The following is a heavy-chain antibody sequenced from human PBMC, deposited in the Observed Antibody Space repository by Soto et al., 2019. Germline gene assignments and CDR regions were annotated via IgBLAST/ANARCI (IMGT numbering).Heavy chain of an antibody. CDR1: GGSFSGYY. J-gene: IGHJ4*02. Sequence: SETLSLTCAVYGGSFSGYYWSWIRQPPGKGLEWIGEINHSGSTNYNPSLKSRVTISVDTSKNQFSLQLNSVTPEDTAVYYCAGQHQWLDSWGQGTLVTVSS. CDR2: INHSGST. V-gene: IGHV4-34*01. CDR3: AGQHQWLDS. D-gene: IGHD6-19*01.